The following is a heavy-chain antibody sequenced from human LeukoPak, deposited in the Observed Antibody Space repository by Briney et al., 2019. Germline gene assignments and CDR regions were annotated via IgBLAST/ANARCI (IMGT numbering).Heavy chain of an antibody. V-gene: IGHV3-48*03. CDR1: GFTFSSYE. J-gene: IGHJ4*02. CDR2: ISSSGSTI. Sequence: GGSLRLSCAASGFTFSSYEMNWVRQAPGKGLEWVSYISSSGSTIYYADSVKGRFTISRDNAKNSLYLQMNSLRAEDTAVYYCVKEGDSSSWYEVDYWGQGTLVTVSS. CDR3: VKEGDSSSWYEVDY. D-gene: IGHD6-13*01.